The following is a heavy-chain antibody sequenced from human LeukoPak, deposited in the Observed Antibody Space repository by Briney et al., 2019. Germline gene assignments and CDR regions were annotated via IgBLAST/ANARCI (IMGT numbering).Heavy chain of an antibody. CDR3: ARGSSGSYSPALDY. CDR1: GYTFTSYA. V-gene: IGHV1-3*01. CDR2: INAGNGNT. J-gene: IGHJ4*02. Sequence: ASVKVSCKASGYTFTSYAMHWVRQAPGQRLEWMGWINAGNGNTKYSQKFQGRVTITRDTSASTAYMELSSLRSEDTAVYYCARGSSGSYSPALDYWGQGTLVTVSS. D-gene: IGHD3-10*01.